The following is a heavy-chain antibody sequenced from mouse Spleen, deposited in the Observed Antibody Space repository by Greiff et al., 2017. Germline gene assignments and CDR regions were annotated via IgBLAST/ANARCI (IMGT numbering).Heavy chain of an antibody. V-gene: IGHV1-22*01. CDR2: INPNNGGT. CDR1: GYTFTDYN. D-gene: IGHD2-4*01. CDR3: ARDREEYDYDEDYYAMDY. Sequence: VQLKQSGPELVKPGASVKMSCKASGYTFTDYNMHWVKQSHGKSLEWIGYINPNNGGTSYNQKFKGKATLTVNKSSSTAYMELRSLTSEDSAVYYCARDREEYDYDEDYYAMDYWGQGTSVTVSS. J-gene: IGHJ4*01.